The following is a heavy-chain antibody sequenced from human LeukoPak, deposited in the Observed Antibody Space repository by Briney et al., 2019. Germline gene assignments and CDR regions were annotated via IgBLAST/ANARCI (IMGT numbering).Heavy chain of an antibody. CDR3: AKAGANWFDP. CDR2: ISRIGDDT. V-gene: IGHV3-23*01. D-gene: IGHD3-10*01. CDR1: GFTFSGYA. J-gene: IGHJ5*01. Sequence: TGGSLRLSCAASGFTFSGYAMSWVRQAPGKGLQWAATISRIGDDTYYADSVKGRFTVSRDNSKNTLYVQMNSLRAEDTAIYYCAKAGANWFDPLGQGTLVTVSS.